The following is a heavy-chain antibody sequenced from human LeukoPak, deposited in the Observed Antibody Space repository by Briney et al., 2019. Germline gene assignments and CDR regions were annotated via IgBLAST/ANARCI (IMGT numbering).Heavy chain of an antibody. CDR2: INWNGGST. CDR1: GFTFDDYG. Sequence: GGSLRLSCAASGFTFDDYGMSWVRQAPGKGLEWVSGINWNGGSTGYADSVKGRFTISRDNAKNSLYLQMNSLRAEDTALYYCARSGSYGSGWYQGYWGQGTLVTVSS. J-gene: IGHJ4*02. CDR3: ARSGSYGSGWYQGY. D-gene: IGHD6-19*01. V-gene: IGHV3-20*04.